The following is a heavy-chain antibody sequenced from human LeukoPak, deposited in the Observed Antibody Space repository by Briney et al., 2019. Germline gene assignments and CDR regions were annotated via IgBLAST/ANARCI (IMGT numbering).Heavy chain of an antibody. Sequence: ASVKVSCKTSGCTFTGYYMHWVRQAPGQGLEWMGWINPNSGGTNYAQKFQGRVTMTRDTSIGTAYMELNRLRSDDTAVYYCARGSYDSSDFEYFHHWGKGTTVTISS. V-gene: IGHV1-2*02. CDR1: GCTFTGYY. D-gene: IGHD3-22*01. CDR2: INPNSGGT. CDR3: ARGSYDSSDFEYFHH. J-gene: IGHJ6*04.